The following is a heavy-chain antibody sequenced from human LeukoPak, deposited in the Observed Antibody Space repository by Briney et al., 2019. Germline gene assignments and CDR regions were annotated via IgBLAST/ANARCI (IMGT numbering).Heavy chain of an antibody. CDR1: GYTFTNYA. V-gene: IGHV1-3*01. D-gene: IGHD2-15*01. Sequence: ASVKASCKGSGYTFTNYAVHWVRQAPGQRLEWLGWINPGNGDTKYSPNFQGRVTVTSDTSAATAYVELNSLTSEDTAVYYCARERWHCRVNCYSVYYYALDVWGQGTTVTVSS. J-gene: IGHJ6*02. CDR3: ARERWHCRVNCYSVYYYALDV. CDR2: INPGNGDT.